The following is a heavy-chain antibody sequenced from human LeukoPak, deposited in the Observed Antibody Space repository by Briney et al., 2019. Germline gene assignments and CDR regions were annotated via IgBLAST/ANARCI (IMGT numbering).Heavy chain of an antibody. J-gene: IGHJ1*01. V-gene: IGHV4-30-2*01. D-gene: IGHD2-15*01. CDR2: IYHSGST. CDR3: ARHGCSGSSCPFQH. CDR1: GGSISSGGYY. Sequence: PSETLSLTCTVSGGSISSGGYYWSWIRQPPGKGLEWIGYIYHSGSTYYNPSLKSRVTISVDRSKNQFSLKLSSVTAADTAVYYCARHGCSGSSCPFQHWGQGTLVTVSS.